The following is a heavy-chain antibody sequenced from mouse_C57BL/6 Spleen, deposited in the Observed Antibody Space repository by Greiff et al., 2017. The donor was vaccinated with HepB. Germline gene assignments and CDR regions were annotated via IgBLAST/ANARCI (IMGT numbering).Heavy chain of an antibody. Sequence: VQLQQPGAELVKPGASVKMSCKASGYTFTSYWITWVKQRPGQGLEWIGDIYPGSGSTNYNEKFKSKATLTVDTSSSTAYMQLSSLTSEDSAVYYCARRVYYGSSWYFDVWGTGTTVTVPS. V-gene: IGHV1-55*01. CDR3: ARRVYYGSSWYFDV. J-gene: IGHJ1*03. CDR2: IYPGSGST. D-gene: IGHD1-1*01. CDR1: GYTFTSYW.